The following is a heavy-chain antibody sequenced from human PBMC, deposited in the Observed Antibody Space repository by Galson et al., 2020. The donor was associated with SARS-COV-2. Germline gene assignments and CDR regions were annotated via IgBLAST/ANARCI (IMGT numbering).Heavy chain of an antibody. CDR1: GYTLTELS. Sequence: ASVKVSCKVSGYTLTELSMHWVRQAPGKGLEWMGGFDPEDGETIYAQKFQGRVTMTEDTSTDTAYMELSSLRSEDTAVYYCATSSAVMTGAGGSGGVDAWGQGTLVTVSS. V-gene: IGHV1-24*01. CDR2: FDPEDGET. D-gene: IGHD2-15*01. J-gene: IGHJ5*02. CDR3: ATSSAVMTGAGGSGGVDA.